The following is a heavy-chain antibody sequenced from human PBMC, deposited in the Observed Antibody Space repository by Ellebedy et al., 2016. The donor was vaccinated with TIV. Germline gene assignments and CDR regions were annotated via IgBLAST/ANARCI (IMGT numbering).Heavy chain of an antibody. CDR3: ARGYCSGSGFDY. CDR1: GGSISSYY. Sequence: MPSETLSLTCTVSGGSISSYYWRWIRQPPGKGLEWIGYIYYSGSTNYNPSLKTRVTISVHTSKNQFSLKLSSVTAADTAVYYCARGYCSGSGFDYWGQGTLVTVSS. V-gene: IGHV4-59*01. CDR2: IYYSGST. J-gene: IGHJ4*02. D-gene: IGHD6-19*01.